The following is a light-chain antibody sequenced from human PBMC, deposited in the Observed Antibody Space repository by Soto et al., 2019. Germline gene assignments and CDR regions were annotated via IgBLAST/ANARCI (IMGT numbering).Light chain of an antibody. CDR3: QQLNSYPPA. Sequence: DIQLTQSPSFLSASVGDRVTITCRASQGISSYLAWYQQKPGKAPKLLIYAASTLQSGVPSRFSGSGSGTESTLTISSLQLEDVATYYCQQLNSYPPAFGGGTKVEIK. CDR2: AAS. CDR1: QGISSY. J-gene: IGKJ4*01. V-gene: IGKV1-9*01.